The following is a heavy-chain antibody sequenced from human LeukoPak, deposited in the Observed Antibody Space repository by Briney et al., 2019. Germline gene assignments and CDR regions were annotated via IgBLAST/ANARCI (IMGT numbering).Heavy chain of an antibody. J-gene: IGHJ4*02. CDR3: ARGIGSKGQWLVRYYFDY. CDR2: IYYSGST. D-gene: IGHD6-19*01. CDR1: GGSISSYS. Sequence: SETLSLTCTVSGGSISSYSWSWIRQPPGKGLEWVGYIYYSGSTNYNPSLKSRVTISVDTSKNQFSLKLSSVTAADTAVYYCARGIGSKGQWLVRYYFDYWGQGTLVTVSP. V-gene: IGHV4-59*01.